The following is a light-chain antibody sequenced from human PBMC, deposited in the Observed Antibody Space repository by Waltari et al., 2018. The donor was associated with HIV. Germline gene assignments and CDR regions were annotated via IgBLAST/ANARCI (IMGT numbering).Light chain of an antibody. CDR2: WAS. CDR3: QQYFRIPPT. V-gene: IGKV4-1*01. J-gene: IGKJ4*01. Sequence: DIVMTQSPDSLPVSLGERATINCTSSRILLYSSDNRNYVAWYQQKPRQPPKLLISWASTRESGVPDRFSGSGSGTAFTLTITRLQAEDVAVYHCQQYFRIPPTFGGGTKVDIK. CDR1: RILLYSSDNRNY.